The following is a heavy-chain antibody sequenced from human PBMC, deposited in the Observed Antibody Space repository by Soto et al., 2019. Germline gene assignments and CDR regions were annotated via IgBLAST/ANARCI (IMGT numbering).Heavy chain of an antibody. V-gene: IGHV1-8*01. Sequence: QVQLVQSGAEVKKPGASVKVSCKASGYTFTSYDINWVRQATGQGLEWMGWMNPNSGNTGYAQKXXGXXTMTRNTSLSTAYMELSSLRSEATAVYYCARGITIFGVVDPGGQGTLVTVSS. D-gene: IGHD3-3*01. J-gene: IGHJ5*02. CDR2: MNPNSGNT. CDR3: ARGITIFGVVDP. CDR1: GYTFTSYD.